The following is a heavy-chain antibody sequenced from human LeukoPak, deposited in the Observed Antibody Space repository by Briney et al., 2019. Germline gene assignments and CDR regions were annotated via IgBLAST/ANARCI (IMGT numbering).Heavy chain of an antibody. CDR2: IYCSGST. D-gene: IGHD5-12*01. CDR3: ASGSGYDHYYYGMDV. Sequence: SETLSLTCTVSGGSISSYYWSWIRRPPGKGLEWIGYIYCSGSTNYNPSLKSRVTISVDTSKNQFSLKLSSVTAADTAVYYCASGSGYDHYYYGMDVWGQGTTVTVSS. V-gene: IGHV4-59*08. J-gene: IGHJ6*02. CDR1: GGSISSYY.